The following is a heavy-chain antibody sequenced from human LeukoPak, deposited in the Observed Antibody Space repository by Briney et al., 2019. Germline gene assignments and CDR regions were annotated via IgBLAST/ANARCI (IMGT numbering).Heavy chain of an antibody. CDR2: ISGSGGGT. D-gene: IGHD3-22*01. V-gene: IGHV3-23*01. CDR3: AKGKGRVVVVIFV. Sequence: GGSLRLSCAASGFTFSSYGMSWVRQAPGKGLEWVSAISGSGGGTYYADSVKGRFTISRANSKNTLYLQMNSLRAEDTAVYYCAKGKGRVVVVIFVWGQGTLVTVSS. J-gene: IGHJ4*02. CDR1: GFTFSSYG.